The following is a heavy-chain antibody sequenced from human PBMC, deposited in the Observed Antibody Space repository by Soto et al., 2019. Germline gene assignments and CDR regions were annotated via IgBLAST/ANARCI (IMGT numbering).Heavy chain of an antibody. CDR1: GFTFSSYA. J-gene: IGHJ4*02. CDR3: AKIWFGEFAHYEY. D-gene: IGHD3-10*01. Sequence: EVQLLESGGGLVQPGGSLRLSCAASGFTFSSYAMSWVRQAPGKGLEWVSTISGNGGSAYYADSVKGRFTMSRDNSKNTLYLQMNSLRAEDTAVYYCAKIWFGEFAHYEYWGQGTLVTVSS. CDR2: ISGNGGSA. V-gene: IGHV3-23*01.